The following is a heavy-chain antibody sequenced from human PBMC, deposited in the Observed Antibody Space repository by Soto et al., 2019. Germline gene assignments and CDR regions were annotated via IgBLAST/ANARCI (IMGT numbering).Heavy chain of an antibody. D-gene: IGHD2-2*01. CDR1: GDSINNYY. V-gene: IGHV4-59*01. CDR2: IYSSGVT. Sequence: ASETLSLTCTVSGDSINNYYWSWVRQPPGKGLEWIGYIYSSGVTKYNSSLKSRLTISIDTPKSQFSLRLDSVTAADTAVYYCARSQYFYYGMNVWGQGTPVTVSS. J-gene: IGHJ6*02. CDR3: ARSQYFYYGMNV.